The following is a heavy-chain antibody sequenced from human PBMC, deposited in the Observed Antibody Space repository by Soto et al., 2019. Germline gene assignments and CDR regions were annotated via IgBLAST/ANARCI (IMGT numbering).Heavy chain of an antibody. Sequence: GGSLRLSCAASASTFHGYTMHWVRQAPGKGLEWVALISYDESNKNYADSVKGRFTISRDNSKNTLDLQMNSLRPEDTAIYYCFTEGGYWGQGTLVTVSS. V-gene: IGHV3-30-3*01. J-gene: IGHJ4*02. CDR2: ISYDESNK. D-gene: IGHD2-15*01. CDR1: ASTFHGYT. CDR3: FTEGGY.